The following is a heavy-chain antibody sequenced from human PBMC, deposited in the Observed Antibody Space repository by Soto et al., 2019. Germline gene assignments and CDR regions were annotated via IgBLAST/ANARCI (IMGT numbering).Heavy chain of an antibody. V-gene: IGHV4-30-4*01. Sequence: QVQLQESGPGLVKPSQTLSLTCSVSGGSISNDDYYWSWIRQSPGKGLEWIGHIHHSGSAHYNPSLTGRMIISLDTPKSQFSLNLTSVTAADTAIYYCSRLGYCSGGSCHNYWGQGTLVTVSS. CDR1: GGSISNDDYY. CDR2: IHHSGSA. D-gene: IGHD2-15*01. J-gene: IGHJ4*02. CDR3: SRLGYCSGGSCHNY.